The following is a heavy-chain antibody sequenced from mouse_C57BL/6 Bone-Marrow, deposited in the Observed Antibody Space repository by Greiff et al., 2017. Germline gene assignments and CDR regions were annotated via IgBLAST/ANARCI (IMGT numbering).Heavy chain of an antibody. Sequence: LVRPGASVTLSCKASGYTFTDYEMHWVKQTPVHGLEWIGAIDPETGGTAYNQKFKGKAILTADKSSSTAYMELRSLTSEDSAVYYCTRMGLLRSDYWGQGTTLTVSS. CDR2: IDPETGGT. CDR3: TRMGLLRSDY. CDR1: GYTFTDYE. J-gene: IGHJ2*01. V-gene: IGHV1-15*01. D-gene: IGHD1-1*01.